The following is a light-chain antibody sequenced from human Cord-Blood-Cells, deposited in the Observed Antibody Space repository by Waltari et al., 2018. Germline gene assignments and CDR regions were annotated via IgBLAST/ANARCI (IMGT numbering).Light chain of an antibody. CDR3: QQYNSYST. J-gene: IGKJ2*01. Sequence: DIQMTKFPSTLSASVGDRVTITCRASQSIRSWLAWYQQKPGKAPKLLIYKASSLESGVPSRFSGSGSGTEFTLTISSLQPDDFATYYCQQYNSYSTFGQGTKLEIK. CDR1: QSIRSW. V-gene: IGKV1-5*03. CDR2: KAS.